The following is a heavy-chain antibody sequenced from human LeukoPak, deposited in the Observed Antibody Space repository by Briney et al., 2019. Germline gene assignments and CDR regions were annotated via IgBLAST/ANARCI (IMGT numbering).Heavy chain of an antibody. CDR2: IRYDGSNK. CDR3: AKDQYSSSYYFDY. J-gene: IGHJ4*02. V-gene: IGHV3-30*02. CDR1: GFTSSSYG. D-gene: IGHD6-6*01. Sequence: GGSLRLSCPASGFTSSSYGMHWVRQAPGKGLEWVAFIRYDGSNKYYTDSVKGRFTISRDNSKNTLYLQMNSLRAEDTAVYYCAKDQYSSSYYFDYWGQGTLVTVSS.